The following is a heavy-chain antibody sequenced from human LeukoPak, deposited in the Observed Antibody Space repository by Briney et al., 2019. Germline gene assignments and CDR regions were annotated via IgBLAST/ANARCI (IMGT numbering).Heavy chain of an antibody. Sequence: GESLKISCKGSGYSFTSYWIGWVRQMPGKGLEWMGIIYPGDSDTKYSPSFQGQVTISADKSISTAYLQWSSLKASDTAMYYCARHRGGNSGDYNWFDPWGQGTLVTVSS. V-gene: IGHV5-51*01. CDR3: ARHRGGNSGDYNWFDP. J-gene: IGHJ5*02. CDR2: IYPGDSDT. CDR1: GYSFTSYW. D-gene: IGHD4-23*01.